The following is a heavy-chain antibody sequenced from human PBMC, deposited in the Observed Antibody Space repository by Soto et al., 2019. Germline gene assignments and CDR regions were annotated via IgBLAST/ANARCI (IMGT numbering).Heavy chain of an antibody. CDR2: INHSGST. J-gene: IGHJ4*02. D-gene: IGHD3-16*02. CDR1: GGSFSGYY. V-gene: IGHV4-34*01. Sequence: SETLSLTCAVYGGSFSGYYWSWIRQPPGKGLEWIGEINHSGSTNYNPSLKSRVTISVDTSKNQFSLKLSSVTAADTAVYYCARGWNDYVWGSYRLHFDYWGQGTLVTVSS. CDR3: ARGWNDYVWGSYRLHFDY.